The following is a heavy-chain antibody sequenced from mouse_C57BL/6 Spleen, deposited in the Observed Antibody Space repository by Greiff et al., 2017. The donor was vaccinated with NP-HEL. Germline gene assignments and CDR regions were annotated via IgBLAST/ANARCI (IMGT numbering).Heavy chain of an antibody. Sequence: EVKLVESGGGLVKPGGSLKLSCAASGFTFSDYGMHWVRQAPEKGLEWVAYISSGSSTIYYVDTVKGRFTISRDNAKNTLFLQMTSLRSEDTAMYYCPRGYYSNYEEGWYFDVWGTGTTVTVSS. CDR2: ISSGSSTI. J-gene: IGHJ1*03. V-gene: IGHV5-17*01. CDR1: GFTFSDYG. CDR3: PRGYYSNYEEGWYFDV. D-gene: IGHD2-5*01.